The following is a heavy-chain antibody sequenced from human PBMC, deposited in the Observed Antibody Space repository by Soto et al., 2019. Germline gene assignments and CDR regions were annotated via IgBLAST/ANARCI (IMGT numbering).Heavy chain of an antibody. CDR2: INPNSGGT. D-gene: IGHD2-2*01. CDR1: GYTFTGYY. Sequence: GASVKVSCKASGYTFTGYYMHWVRQAPGQGLEWMGWINPNSGGTNYAQKFQGRVTMTRDTSISTAYMELSRLRSDDTAVYYCARDLGYCSSTSCPYYFDYWGQGPLVTVSS. J-gene: IGHJ4*02. CDR3: ARDLGYCSSTSCPYYFDY. V-gene: IGHV1-2*02.